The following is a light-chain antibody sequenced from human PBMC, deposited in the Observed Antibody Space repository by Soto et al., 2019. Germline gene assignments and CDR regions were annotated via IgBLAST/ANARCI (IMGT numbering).Light chain of an antibody. CDR1: QDINNY. CDR3: QQYDNLPFT. J-gene: IGKJ2*01. V-gene: IGKV1-33*01. CDR2: DAS. Sequence: DIQMTQSPSSLSASVGDRVTITCQASQDINNYLNWYQQKPGKAPKLLICDASYLGTGVPSRFSGSGSGTDFTFTISSLQPEDIATYYCQQYDNLPFTFGQGTKLEIK.